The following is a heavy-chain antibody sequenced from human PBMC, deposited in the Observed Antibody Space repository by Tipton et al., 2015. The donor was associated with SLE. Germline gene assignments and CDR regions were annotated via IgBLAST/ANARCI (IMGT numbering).Heavy chain of an antibody. J-gene: IGHJ4*02. CDR2: VYYTGNT. V-gene: IGHV4-39*07. CDR1: GGSISSSTYY. Sequence: TLSLTCTVSGGSISSSTYYWGWIRQPPGKGLEWIGSVYYTGNTYYNPSLKSRVTISVDTSKNQFSLKMRSVTAADTAVYFCARGYCSDGVCYGFGFFDYWGQGNLVTVSS. D-gene: IGHD2-8*01. CDR3: ARGYCSDGVCYGFGFFDY.